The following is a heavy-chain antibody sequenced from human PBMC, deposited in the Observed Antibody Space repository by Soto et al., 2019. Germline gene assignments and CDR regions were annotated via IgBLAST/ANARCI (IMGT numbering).Heavy chain of an antibody. Sequence: QLVESGGDVVQPGRSLRLSCAASGFNFGFFGMHWVRQAPGKGLEWVAFISGDGINTHYADSVRGRFTLSRDYSKKTMYLQMDTLREDDTALYYCARGNLSFVFDSWGQGTLVTVSS. D-gene: IGHD3-10*01. CDR1: GFNFGFFG. CDR3: ARGNLSFVFDS. V-gene: IGHV3-30*03. J-gene: IGHJ4*02. CDR2: ISGDGINT.